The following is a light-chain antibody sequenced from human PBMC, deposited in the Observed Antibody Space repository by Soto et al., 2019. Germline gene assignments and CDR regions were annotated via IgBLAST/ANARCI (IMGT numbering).Light chain of an antibody. J-gene: IGLJ1*01. CDR1: SSDVGGYNY. V-gene: IGLV2-14*03. CDR3: SSYSISSTYV. CDR2: DVS. Sequence: QSALTQPASVSGAPGQSITISCTGTSSDVGGYNYVSWYQQHPGKAPKLMIYDVSNRPSGVSDRFSGSKSGNTASLAISGLQAEDEAYYCCSSYSISSTYVFGTGTKLTVL.